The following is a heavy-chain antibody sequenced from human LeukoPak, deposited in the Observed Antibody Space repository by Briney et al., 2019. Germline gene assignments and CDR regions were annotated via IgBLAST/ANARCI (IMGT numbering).Heavy chain of an antibody. J-gene: IGHJ5*02. D-gene: IGHD3-9*01. CDR2: IYYSGST. V-gene: IGHV4-39*07. CDR3: ARVGPALRYGHWFDP. CDR1: GGSISSSSYY. Sequence: SETLSLTCTVSGGSISSSSYYWGWIRQPPGKGLEWIGSIYYSGSTYYNPSLKSRVTISVDTSKNQFSLKLSSVTAADTAVYYCARVGPALRYGHWFDPWGQGTLVTVSS.